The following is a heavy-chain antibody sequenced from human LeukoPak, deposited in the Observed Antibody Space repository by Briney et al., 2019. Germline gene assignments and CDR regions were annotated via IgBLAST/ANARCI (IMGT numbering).Heavy chain of an antibody. Sequence: QPGGSLRLSCAASGFTFNSYWMHWVRQAPEKGLVWVSRINSDESRTAYTDSVKGRFSISRDNAKNTLYLQMNGLRAEDTAVYYCARGYGDWFDPWGQGTLVTVSS. V-gene: IGHV3-74*01. CDR1: GFTFNSYW. D-gene: IGHD3-10*01. J-gene: IGHJ5*02. CDR3: ARGYGDWFDP. CDR2: INSDESRT.